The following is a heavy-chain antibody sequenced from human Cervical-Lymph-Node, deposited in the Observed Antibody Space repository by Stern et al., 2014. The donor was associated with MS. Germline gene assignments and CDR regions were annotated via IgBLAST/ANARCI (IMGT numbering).Heavy chain of an antibody. CDR3: ARAGGYCSSTSCYYYYGMDV. Sequence: EQLGESGAEVKKPGASVKVSCKASGYTFTGYYMHWVRQAPGQGLEWMGWINPNSGGTNYAQKFQGWVTMTRDTSISTAYMELSRLRSDDTAVYYCARAGGYCSSTSCYYYYGMDVWGQGTTVTVSS. J-gene: IGHJ6*02. D-gene: IGHD2-2*01. CDR1: GYTFTGYY. V-gene: IGHV1-2*04. CDR2: INPNSGGT.